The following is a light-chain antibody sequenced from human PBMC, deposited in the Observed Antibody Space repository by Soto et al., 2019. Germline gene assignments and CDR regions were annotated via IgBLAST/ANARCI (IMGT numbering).Light chain of an antibody. CDR3: QQHNNWPPWT. J-gene: IGKJ1*01. CDR2: GAS. CDR1: QSVSSN. Sequence: IVMTQSPATLSVSPGERATLSCRASQSVSSNFAWYQQKPGQAPRLLMYGASTRATGIPDRFSGSGSGTEFTLTISSLQSEDFAVYYCQQHNNWPPWTFGQGTKVEIK. V-gene: IGKV3-15*01.